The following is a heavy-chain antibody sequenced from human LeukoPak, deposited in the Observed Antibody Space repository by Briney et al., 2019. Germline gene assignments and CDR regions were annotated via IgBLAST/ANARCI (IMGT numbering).Heavy chain of an antibody. Sequence: GGTLRLSCAASGFTFSSHWMHWVRHTPGKGLVWVSRINSDGSTTTYADSVKGRFTISRDNANNTLYLQMSSLRAEDTAVYYCAKEDWLRRDFYGMDVWGQGTTVTVSS. CDR3: AKEDWLRRDFYGMDV. D-gene: IGHD5-12*01. V-gene: IGHV3-74*01. CDR2: INSDGSTT. J-gene: IGHJ6*02. CDR1: GFTFSSHW.